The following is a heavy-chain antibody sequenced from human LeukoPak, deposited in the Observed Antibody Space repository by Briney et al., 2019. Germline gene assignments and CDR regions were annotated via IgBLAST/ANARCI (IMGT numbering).Heavy chain of an antibody. CDR1: GFTFSSYA. V-gene: IGHV3-30-3*02. D-gene: IGHD6-13*01. J-gene: IGHJ4*02. Sequence: PGRSLRLSCAASGFTFSSYAMHWVRQAPGKGLEWVAVISYDGSNKYYADSVKGRFTISRDNSKNTLYLQMNSLRVEDTAVYYCAKPPLYSSSWGSFDYWGQGTLVTVSS. CDR2: ISYDGSNK. CDR3: AKPPLYSSSWGSFDY.